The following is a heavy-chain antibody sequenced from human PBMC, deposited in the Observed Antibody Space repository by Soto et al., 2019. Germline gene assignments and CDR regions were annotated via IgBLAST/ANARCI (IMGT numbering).Heavy chain of an antibody. J-gene: IGHJ4*02. Sequence: AGWSLRLSCAASGFTFSSYAMSWVRQAPGKGLEWVSAISGSGGSTYYADSVKGRFTISRDNSKNTLYLQMNSLRAEDTAVYYCAKDSSVTMIVVVHPYFDYWGQGTLVTVSS. D-gene: IGHD3-22*01. CDR3: AKDSSVTMIVVVHPYFDY. CDR2: ISGSGGST. V-gene: IGHV3-23*01. CDR1: GFTFSSYA.